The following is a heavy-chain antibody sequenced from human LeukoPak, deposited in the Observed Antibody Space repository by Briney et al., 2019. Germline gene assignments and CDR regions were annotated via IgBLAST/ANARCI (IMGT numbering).Heavy chain of an antibody. CDR3: ARDRPSMVRGTTFDY. CDR2: IYYSGST. V-gene: IGHV4-59*01. J-gene: IGHJ4*02. CDR1: GGSISSYY. D-gene: IGHD3-10*01. Sequence: SETLFLTCTVSGGSISSYYWSWIRQPPGKGLEWIGYIYYSGSTNYDPSLKSRVTISVDTSKNQFSLKLSSVTAADTAVYYCARDRPSMVRGTTFDYWGQGTLVTVSS.